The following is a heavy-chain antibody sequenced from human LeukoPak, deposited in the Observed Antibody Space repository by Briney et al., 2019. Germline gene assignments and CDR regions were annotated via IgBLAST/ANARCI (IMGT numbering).Heavy chain of an antibody. CDR1: VVSIDSYH. Sequence: SGSLSLTCSVSVVSIDSYHWSWIRQPPGQGLEWIGYFYYTGSTNYSPAFEGRVTISEDTSKNQISLRLTSVTAADTAVYYCAGRTAATTRPFDYWGQGTLVTVSS. J-gene: IGHJ4*02. V-gene: IGHV4-59*01. CDR2: FYYTGST. CDR3: AGRTAATTRPFDY. D-gene: IGHD2-21*02.